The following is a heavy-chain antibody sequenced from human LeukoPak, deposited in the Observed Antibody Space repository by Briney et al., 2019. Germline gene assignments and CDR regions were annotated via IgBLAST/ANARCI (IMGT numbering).Heavy chain of an antibody. CDR1: GGSISSSSYY. V-gene: IGHV4-31*03. CDR2: IDSSGST. D-gene: IGHD2-15*01. J-gene: IGHJ4*02. CDR3: AREVRCSGGICYSGVNHFGY. Sequence: SETLSLTCTVSGGSISSSSYYWGWIRQPPGKGLEWIGYIDSSGSTYYNSSLKSRVTISVDTSKNQFSLKLSSVTAADTAVYYCAREVRCSGGICYSGVNHFGYWGQGTLVTVSS.